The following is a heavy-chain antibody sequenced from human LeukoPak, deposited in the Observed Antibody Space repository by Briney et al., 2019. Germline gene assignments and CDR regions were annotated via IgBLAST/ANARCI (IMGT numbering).Heavy chain of an antibody. CDR2: ISTNDI. Sequence: PGGSLRLSCAASGFTFSDYYMSWIRQAPGRGLEWVSAISTNDIQYADSVKGRFTISRDNAKNSLYLQMDSLRAEDTAVYYCASLPTAASYMDVWGKGTTVTVSS. D-gene: IGHD6-25*01. J-gene: IGHJ6*03. CDR1: GFTFSDYY. CDR3: ASLPTAASYMDV. V-gene: IGHV3-69-1*01.